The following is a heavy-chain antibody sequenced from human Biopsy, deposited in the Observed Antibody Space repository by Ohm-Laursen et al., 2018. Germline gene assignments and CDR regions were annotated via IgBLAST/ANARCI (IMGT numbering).Heavy chain of an antibody. J-gene: IGHJ4*02. CDR1: GFTFSNYE. D-gene: IGHD3-3*01. Sequence: SLRLSCAASGFTFSNYEMNWVRQAPGKGLEWISYIGSSGSPIYYADSEKGRFTISRDNAKNSLYLQMNSLRAEDTAVYYCAREGWSAYSLDFDYWGQGTLVTVSS. CDR3: AREGWSAYSLDFDY. CDR2: IGSSGSPI. V-gene: IGHV3-48*03.